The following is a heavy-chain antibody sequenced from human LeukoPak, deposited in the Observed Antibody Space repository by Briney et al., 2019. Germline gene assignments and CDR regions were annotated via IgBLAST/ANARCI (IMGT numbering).Heavy chain of an antibody. CDR2: STHSGST. Sequence: PSETLPLTCAVYGGSFSGHYWTWIRQPPGKGLEWIGESTHSGSTNYNPSLKSRVTISVDTSKNRFSLKLTSVTAADTAVYHCARGRTGAAALDFWGPGTLVIVSS. J-gene: IGHJ4*02. CDR1: GGSFSGHY. D-gene: IGHD2-2*01. V-gene: IGHV4-34*01. CDR3: ARGRTGAAALDF.